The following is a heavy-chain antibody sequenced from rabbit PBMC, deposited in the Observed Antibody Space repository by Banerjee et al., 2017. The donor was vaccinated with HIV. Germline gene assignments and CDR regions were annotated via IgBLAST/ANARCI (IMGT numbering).Heavy chain of an antibody. D-gene: IGHD4-2*01. CDR2: IYTRSGNT. CDR1: GIDFSSYYN. V-gene: IGHV1S43*01. Sequence: QEQLEESGGDLVKPGGTLTLTCKASGIDFSSYYNICWVRQAPGKGLELIACIYTRSGNTRYASWVDGRFTISRSPSLNTVSLQMTSLTAADTATYFCARHYSGSGTFGGNLWGPGTLVTVS. CDR3: ARHYSGSGTFGGNL. J-gene: IGHJ4*01.